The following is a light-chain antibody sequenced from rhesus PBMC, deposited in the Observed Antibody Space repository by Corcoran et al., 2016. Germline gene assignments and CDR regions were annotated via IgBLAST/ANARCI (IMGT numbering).Light chain of an antibody. Sequence: DVVMTQSPDSLAVSLGERVTINCKSSRSLLSSANNQNYLAWYPQKPGQPPRLLIYWASTRESGVPARVSGSGAGTGVRLTSNGVQTDDVAVYYWQQFYSSPVTFGGGTKVEIK. CDR2: WAS. CDR1: RSLLSSANNQNY. CDR3: QQFYSSPVT. J-gene: IGKJ4*01. V-gene: IGKV4-1*01.